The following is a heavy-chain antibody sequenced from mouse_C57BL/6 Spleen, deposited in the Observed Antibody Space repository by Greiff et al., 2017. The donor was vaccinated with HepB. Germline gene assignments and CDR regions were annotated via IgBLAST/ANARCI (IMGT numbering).Heavy chain of an antibody. CDR2: IYPSSGNT. J-gene: IGHJ2*01. Sequence: VQRVESGAGLARPGASVKLSCTASGYTFTSYGISWVKQRPGQGLEWIGEIYPSSGNTYYDEKFKGRATLTADKSSSTAYMELRSLTSEDSAVYFCAGDWYYVWGQGTTLTVSS. CDR1: GYTFTSYG. V-gene: IGHV1-81*01. CDR3: AGDWYYV. D-gene: IGHD2-3*01.